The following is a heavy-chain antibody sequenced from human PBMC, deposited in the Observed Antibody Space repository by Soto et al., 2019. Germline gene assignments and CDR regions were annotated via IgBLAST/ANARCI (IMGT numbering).Heavy chain of an antibody. CDR2: IIPIFGTA. CDR1: GGTFSSYA. Sequence: XSGKVCLKAAGGTFSSYAISWVRQAPGQGLEWMGGIIPIFGTANYAQKFQGRVTITADESTSTAYMELSSLRSEDTAVYYCASIAAVFGAFDPWGQGTLVTVSS. V-gene: IGHV1-69*13. D-gene: IGHD6-13*01. J-gene: IGHJ5*02. CDR3: ASIAAVFGAFDP.